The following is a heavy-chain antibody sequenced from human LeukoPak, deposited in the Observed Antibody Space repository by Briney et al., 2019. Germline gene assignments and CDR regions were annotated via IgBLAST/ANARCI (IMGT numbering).Heavy chain of an antibody. CDR3: AREDYYDSSGERFDAFDI. V-gene: IGHV4-31*03. CDR2: IYYSGST. CDR1: GGSISSGGYY. D-gene: IGHD3-22*01. Sequence: SETLSLTCTVSGGSISSGGYYWSWIRQHPGKGLEWIGYIYYSGSTYYNPSLKSRVTISVDTSKNQFSLKLSSVTAADTAVYYCAREDYYDSSGERFDAFDIWGQGTMVTVSS. J-gene: IGHJ3*02.